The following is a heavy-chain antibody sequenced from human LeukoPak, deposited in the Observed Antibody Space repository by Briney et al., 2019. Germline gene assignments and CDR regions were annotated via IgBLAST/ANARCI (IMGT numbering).Heavy chain of an antibody. CDR1: GASVSSNSAA. CDR3: ARHSTSWDPFDY. Sequence: SQTLSLTCAIFGASVSSNSAAWNWIRQSPSRGLEWLGRAYYRSKWYSDYAVSVKSRITINTDTSKNQFSLQLNSVTPEDTAVYYCARHSTSWDPFDYWGQGTLVTVSS. V-gene: IGHV6-1*01. CDR2: AYYRSKWYS. D-gene: IGHD6-13*01. J-gene: IGHJ4*02.